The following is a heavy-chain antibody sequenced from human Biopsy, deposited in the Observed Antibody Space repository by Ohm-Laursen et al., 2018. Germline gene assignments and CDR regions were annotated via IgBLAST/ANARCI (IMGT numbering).Heavy chain of an antibody. CDR1: GGTFINYA. V-gene: IGHV1-69*01. CDR2: IIPMFGTA. CDR3: ARGPHSGSHSCFDY. D-gene: IGHD1-26*01. Sequence: GPSVKVSCRASGGTFINYAISWVRQAPGQGLEWMGGIIPMFGTANYAQMFQGRATISADESTSTSYMELSSLTTEDTAIYYCARGPHSGSHSCFDYWGRGTLVTVSS. J-gene: IGHJ4*02.